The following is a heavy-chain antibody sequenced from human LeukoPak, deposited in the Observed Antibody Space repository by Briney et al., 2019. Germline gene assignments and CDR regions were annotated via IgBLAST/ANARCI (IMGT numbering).Heavy chain of an antibody. D-gene: IGHD3-22*01. V-gene: IGHV3-9*01. Sequence: SLRLSCAASGFTFDDYAMHWVRQAPGKGLEWVSGISWNSGSIGYADSVKGRFTTSRDNAKNSLYLQMNSLRAEDTALYYCAKDIYYYDSSGLDYWGQGTLVTVSS. CDR3: AKDIYYYDSSGLDY. J-gene: IGHJ4*02. CDR1: GFTFDDYA. CDR2: ISWNSGSI.